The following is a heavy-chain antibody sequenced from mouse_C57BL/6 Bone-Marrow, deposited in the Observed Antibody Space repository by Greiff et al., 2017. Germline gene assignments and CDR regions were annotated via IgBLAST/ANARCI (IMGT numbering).Heavy chain of an antibody. V-gene: IGHV1-84*01. CDR3: AFAYYRNYEAMDY. D-gene: IGHD2-10*01. CDR1: GYTFTDYY. Sequence: QVQLQQSGPELVKPGASVTISCTASGYTFTDYYIHWVKQRPGQGLEWIGWIYPGSGNTKYTEKFKGKATLTVDTSSSTTYMQLSSLTSEDSAVYVCAFAYYRNYEAMDYWGQGTSVTVSS. CDR2: IYPGSGNT. J-gene: IGHJ4*01.